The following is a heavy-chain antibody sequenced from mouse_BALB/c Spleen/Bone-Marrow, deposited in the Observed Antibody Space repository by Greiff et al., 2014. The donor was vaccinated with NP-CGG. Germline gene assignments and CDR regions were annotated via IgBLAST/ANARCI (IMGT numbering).Heavy chain of an antibody. CDR2: IDPANGNT. CDR1: GFNIKDTH. Sequence: EVQLVESGAELVKPGASVKLSCTASGFNIKDTHMHWVKQRPEQGLEWIGRIDPANGNTKYDPKFQGKATITADTSSNTAYLQLSSLTSEDTAVYYCARYYYGSSYFDCWGQGTTLTVSS. CDR3: ARYYYGSSYFDC. J-gene: IGHJ2*01. D-gene: IGHD1-1*01. V-gene: IGHV14-3*02.